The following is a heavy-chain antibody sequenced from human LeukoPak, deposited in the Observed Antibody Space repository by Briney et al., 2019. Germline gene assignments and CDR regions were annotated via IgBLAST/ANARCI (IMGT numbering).Heavy chain of an antibody. D-gene: IGHD5-18*01. CDR3: ARDRGSRRYNNGYSEY. CDR2: ISGSGGST. Sequence: GGSLRLSCAASGFTFSSYAMSWVRQAPGKGLEWVSAISGSGGSTYYADSVKGRFTVSRDNAKNSLYLQMNSLRAEDTAVYYCARDRGSRRYNNGYSEYWGQGTLDAVSS. CDR1: GFTFSSYA. J-gene: IGHJ4*02. V-gene: IGHV3-23*01.